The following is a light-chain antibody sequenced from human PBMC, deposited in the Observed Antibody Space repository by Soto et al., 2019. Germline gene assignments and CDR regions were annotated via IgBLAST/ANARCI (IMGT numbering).Light chain of an antibody. CDR1: SGSIATNS. J-gene: IGLJ2*01. V-gene: IGLV6-57*04. CDR2: EDN. CDR3: QSYDTSNPHVL. Sequence: NFMLTQPHSVSESPGKTVTISCTRSSGSIATNSVQWYQQRPGSAPTTILFEDNQRPSGVPDRFSGSIDSSSNSASLTISGLKTEDEADYYCQSYDTSNPHVLFGGGTKLTVL.